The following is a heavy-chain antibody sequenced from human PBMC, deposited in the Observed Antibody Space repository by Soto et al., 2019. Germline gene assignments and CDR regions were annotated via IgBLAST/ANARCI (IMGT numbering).Heavy chain of an antibody. D-gene: IGHD3-16*02. CDR1: GGSFSGYY. CDR2: INHSGST. CDR3: ARGRSIMITCGGVIARLNFDS. Sequence: QVQLQQWGAGLLKPSETLSLTCAVYGGSFSGYYWSWIRQPPGKGLEWIGEINHSGSTNYNPSLKSRVTISVDTAKNQFSLKLSSVTAADTAVYYCARGRSIMITCGGVIARLNFDSWGQGTLVTVSS. J-gene: IGHJ4*02. V-gene: IGHV4-34*01.